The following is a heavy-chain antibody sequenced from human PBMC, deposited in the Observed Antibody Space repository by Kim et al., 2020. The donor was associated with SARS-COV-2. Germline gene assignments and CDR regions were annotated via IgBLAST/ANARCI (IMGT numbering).Heavy chain of an antibody. Sequence: DSVKGRLTISRDNTRRTVSLQMDSLRVEDTAVYYCAREVGAWLQLGAFDFWGPGTSVTVSS. J-gene: IGHJ3*01. D-gene: IGHD5-12*01. CDR3: AREVGAWLQLGAFDF. V-gene: IGHV3-11*01.